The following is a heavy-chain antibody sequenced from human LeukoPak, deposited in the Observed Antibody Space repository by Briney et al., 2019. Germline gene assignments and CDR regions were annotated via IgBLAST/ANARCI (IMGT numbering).Heavy chain of an antibody. J-gene: IGHJ6*02. CDR2: ISSSGSTI. Sequence: GGSLRLSCAASGFTFSSYEMNWVRQAPGKGLEWVSYISSSGSTIYYADSVKGRFTISRDNARNSLYLQMSSLRAEDTAVYYCARDNPGDCSSTSCYSYYYYGMDVWGQGTTVTVSS. CDR3: ARDNPGDCSSTSCYSYYYYGMDV. D-gene: IGHD2-2*01. V-gene: IGHV3-48*03. CDR1: GFTFSSYE.